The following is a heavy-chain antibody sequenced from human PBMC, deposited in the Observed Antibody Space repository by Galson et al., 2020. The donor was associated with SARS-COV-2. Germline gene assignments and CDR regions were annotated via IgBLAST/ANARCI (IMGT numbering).Heavy chain of an antibody. CDR3: ARLYYYDSSGRFDY. V-gene: IGHV4-4*07. Sequence: ETSETLSLTCTVSGGSISSYYWSWIRQPAGKGLEWIGRIYTSGSTNYNPSLKSRVTMSVDTSKNQFSLKLSSVTAADTAVYYCARLYYYDSSGRFDYWGQGTLVTVSS. CDR1: GGSISSYY. J-gene: IGHJ4*02. CDR2: IYTSGST. D-gene: IGHD3-22*01.